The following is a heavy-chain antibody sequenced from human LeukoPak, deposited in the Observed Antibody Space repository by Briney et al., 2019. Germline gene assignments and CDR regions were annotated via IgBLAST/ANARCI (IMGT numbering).Heavy chain of an antibody. J-gene: IGHJ4*02. CDR1: GGSISSSSYY. D-gene: IGHD3-22*01. CDR3: ARQGITMIVVY. V-gene: IGHV4-39*01. CDR2: IYYSGST. Sequence: SETLSLTCTVSGGSISSSSYYWGWIRQPPGKGLEWIGSIYYSGSTYYNPSLKSRVTISVDTSKNQFSLKLSSVTAADTAVYYCARQGITMIVVYWGQGTPVTVSS.